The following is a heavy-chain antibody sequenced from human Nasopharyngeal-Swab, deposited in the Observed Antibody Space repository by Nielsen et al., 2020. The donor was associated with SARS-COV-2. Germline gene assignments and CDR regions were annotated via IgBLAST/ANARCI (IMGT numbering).Heavy chain of an antibody. CDR1: SGSVSSYY. CDR3: AREGYSSTNYGAGTMDV. J-gene: IGHJ6*02. CDR2: IYSTGST. V-gene: IGHV4-4*07. D-gene: IGHD6-13*01. Sequence: SETLSLTCTVSSGSVSSYYWSWIRQPAGKGLEWIGRIYSTGSTNHNPSLKSRVTMSVDMSKNQFSLKLSSVTAADTAVYYCAREGYSSTNYGAGTMDVWGPGTTVTVSS.